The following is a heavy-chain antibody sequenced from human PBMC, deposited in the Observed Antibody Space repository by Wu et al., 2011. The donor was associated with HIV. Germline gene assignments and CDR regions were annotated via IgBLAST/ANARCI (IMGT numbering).Heavy chain of an antibody. CDR2: INPNSDDT. J-gene: IGHJ3*02. Sequence: QVQLVQSGAEVRKPGASVKVSCRASGYTFTGYYMHWVRQAPGQGLEWMGWINPNSDDTHYAQKFQGRVTLTRGTSISTAYMELSRLRSDDTAVYYCARRDHDAFDIWGQGXTWSPSLQ. V-gene: IGHV1-2*02. CDR1: GYTFTGYY. CDR3: ARRDHDAFDI.